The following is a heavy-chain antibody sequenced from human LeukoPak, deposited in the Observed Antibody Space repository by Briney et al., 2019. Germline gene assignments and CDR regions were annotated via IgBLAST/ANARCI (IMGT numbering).Heavy chain of an antibody. CDR2: IYYSGST. J-gene: IGHJ6*02. Sequence: SQTLSLTCTVSGGSIISSSYYWGWIRQPPGKGLEWIGSIYYSGSTSYNPSPKRPVPISVPTSRSQCTLKLISVTAADTAVYYCAREWYYYDSSGYRYYYYGMDVWGQGTTVTVSS. CDR3: AREWYYYDSSGYRYYYYGMDV. D-gene: IGHD3-22*01. CDR1: GGSIISSSYY. V-gene: IGHV4-39*02.